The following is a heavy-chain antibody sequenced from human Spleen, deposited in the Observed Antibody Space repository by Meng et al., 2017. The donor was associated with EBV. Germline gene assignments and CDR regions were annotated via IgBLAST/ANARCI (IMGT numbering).Heavy chain of an antibody. CDR3: ARGYNAWIQIPFY. V-gene: IGHV7-4-1*02. CDR1: GYNFTSYV. D-gene: IGHD5-18*01. J-gene: IGHJ4*02. CDR2: INTNTGEA. Sequence: QVSVVESGAEVKKPGASVRVSCMASGYNFTSYVMNWVRQAPGQGLEWVGWINTNTGEARYAQGFTGRFVFSLDTSVSTAHLQISSLMAEDTAVYYCARGYNAWIQIPFYWGQGTLVTVSS.